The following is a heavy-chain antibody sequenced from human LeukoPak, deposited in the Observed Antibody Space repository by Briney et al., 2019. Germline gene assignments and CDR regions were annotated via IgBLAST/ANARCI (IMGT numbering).Heavy chain of an antibody. D-gene: IGHD3-16*01. CDR2: IIPIFGTA. J-gene: IGHJ6*03. V-gene: IGHV1-69*01. CDR1: GGTFSSYA. CDR3: ARDRQAEQPGWGYYYYMDV. Sequence: GASVKVSCKASGGTFSSYAISWVRQAPGQGLEWMGGIIPIFGTANYAQKFQGRVTITADESTSTAYMELSSLRSEDTAVYYCARDRQAEQPGWGYYYYMDVWGKGTTVTISS.